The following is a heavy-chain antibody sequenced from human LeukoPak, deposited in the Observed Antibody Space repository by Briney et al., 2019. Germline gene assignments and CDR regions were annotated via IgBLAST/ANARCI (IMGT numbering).Heavy chain of an antibody. CDR3: AREESGGYFDY. V-gene: IGHV1-46*01. D-gene: IGHD2-8*02. CDR1: VYTFRNYY. Sequence: ASVNDSCKASVYTFRNYYMHWVRQAPGQGLEWMGLINPTGTGTNYAQKFRGRVTLTRDTSTTTVYMELSSLRSEDSAVYYCAREESGGYFDYWGQGTLVTVSS. CDR2: INPTGTGT. J-gene: IGHJ4*02.